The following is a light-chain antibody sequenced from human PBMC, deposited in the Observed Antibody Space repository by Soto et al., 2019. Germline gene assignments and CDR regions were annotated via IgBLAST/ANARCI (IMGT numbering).Light chain of an antibody. V-gene: IGLV2-14*02. J-gene: IGLJ1*01. Sequence: QSALTQPASVSGSPGQSITISCTGTSSDVGIYNLVSWYQQYPGKAPKFMIYEGSKRPSGVSNRFSGSKSGNTASLTISGLQAEDEADYYCSTHTLSGALQVFGTGTKLTVL. CDR3: STHTLSGALQV. CDR2: EGS. CDR1: SSDVGIYNL.